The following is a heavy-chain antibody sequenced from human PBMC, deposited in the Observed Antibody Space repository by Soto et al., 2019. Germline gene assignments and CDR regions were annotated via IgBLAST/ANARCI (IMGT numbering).Heavy chain of an antibody. CDR2: ISGSGGST. CDR1: GFTFSSYA. CDR3: ARKFFIAAAIPSPIDY. Sequence: GGSLRLSCAASGFTFSSYAMSWVRQAPGKGLEWVSAISGSGGSTYYADSVKGRFTISRDNSKNTLYLQMNSLRAEDTAVYYCARKFFIAAAIPSPIDYWGQGTLVTVSS. D-gene: IGHD6-13*01. V-gene: IGHV3-23*01. J-gene: IGHJ4*02.